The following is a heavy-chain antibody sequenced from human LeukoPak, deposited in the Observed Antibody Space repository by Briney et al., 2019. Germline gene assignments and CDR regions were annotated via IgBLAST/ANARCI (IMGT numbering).Heavy chain of an antibody. CDR1: GGSISSGGYS. CDR2: IYHSGST. CDR3: ARVYRRAFDI. Sequence: SSETLSLTCAVSGGSISSGGYSWSWIRQPPGKGLEWIGYIYHSGSTYYNPSLKSRVTISVDRSKNQFSLKLSSVTAADTAVNYCARVYRRAFDIWGQGTMVTVSS. V-gene: IGHV4-30-2*01. D-gene: IGHD1-26*01. J-gene: IGHJ3*02.